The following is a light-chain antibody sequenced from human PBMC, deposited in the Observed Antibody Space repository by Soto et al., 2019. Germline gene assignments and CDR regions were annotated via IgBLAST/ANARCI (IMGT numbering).Light chain of an antibody. J-gene: IGLJ1*01. CDR3: SSYTTSYFYV. CDR1: GRDIGAYDY. V-gene: IGLV2-14*01. CDR2: GVK. Sequence: QSALTQPASVSGSPGQSITISCTGSGRDIGAYDYVSWYQQHPGKAPKLIIYGVKNRPSGVSNRFSASKSAFTASLIISGLQTEHEADYYCSSYTTSYFYVFGPGTKVTVL.